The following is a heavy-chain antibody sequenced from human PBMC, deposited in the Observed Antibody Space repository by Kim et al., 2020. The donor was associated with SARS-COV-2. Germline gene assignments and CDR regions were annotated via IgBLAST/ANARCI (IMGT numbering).Heavy chain of an antibody. D-gene: IGHD2-2*01. CDR2: IYYSGST. V-gene: IGHV4-39*01. J-gene: IGHJ4*02. CDR3: ARHYIVVVPAAMSTEFDY. Sequence: SETLSLTCTVSGGSISSSSYYWGWIRQPPGKGLEWIGSIYYSGSTYYNPSLKSRVTISVDTSKNQFSLKLSSVTAADTAVYYCARHYIVVVPAAMSTEFDYWGQGTLVTVSS. CDR1: GGSISSSSYY.